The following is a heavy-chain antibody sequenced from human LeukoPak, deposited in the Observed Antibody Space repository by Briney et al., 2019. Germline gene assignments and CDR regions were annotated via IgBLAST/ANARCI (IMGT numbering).Heavy chain of an antibody. Sequence: GGSLRLSCAASGFTFSSYSMNWVRQAPGKGLEWVSYISSSSSTIYYADSVKGRFTISRDNAKNSLYLQMNSLRAEDTAVYYCATDLTFGGVIVNNNWFDPWGQGTLVTVSS. V-gene: IGHV3-48*01. CDR3: ATDLTFGGVIVNNNWFDP. CDR2: ISSSSSTI. J-gene: IGHJ5*02. CDR1: GFTFSSYS. D-gene: IGHD3-16*02.